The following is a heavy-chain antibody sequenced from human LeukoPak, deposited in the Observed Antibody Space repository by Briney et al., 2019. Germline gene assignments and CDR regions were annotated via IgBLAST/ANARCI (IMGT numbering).Heavy chain of an antibody. D-gene: IGHD1-1*01. CDR2: IYYSGGT. CDR1: GGSISSYY. Sequence: PSETLSLTCTVSGGSISSYYWTWIRQPPGKGLGLEWIGYIYYSGGTNYNPSLKSRVTISIDTSKNQVSLKLSSVTAADTAVYYCARSRVTYKHDMDVWGQGTTVTVSS. V-gene: IGHV4-59*08. CDR3: ARSRVTYKHDMDV. J-gene: IGHJ6*02.